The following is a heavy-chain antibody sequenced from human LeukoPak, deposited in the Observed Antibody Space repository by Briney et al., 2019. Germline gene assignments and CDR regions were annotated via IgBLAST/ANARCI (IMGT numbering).Heavy chain of an antibody. CDR1: GFTFSNYA. V-gene: IGHV3-64*01. Sequence: GGSLRLSCAASGFTFSNYAMHWVRQAPGEGLEYVSAITDNGDSTYHANSVKGRFTISRDNSKNTLYLQMGSLRAEDMAVYYCAFSSNWYLENWGQGTLVTVSS. D-gene: IGHD6-13*01. J-gene: IGHJ4*02. CDR3: AFSSNWYLEN. CDR2: ITDNGDST.